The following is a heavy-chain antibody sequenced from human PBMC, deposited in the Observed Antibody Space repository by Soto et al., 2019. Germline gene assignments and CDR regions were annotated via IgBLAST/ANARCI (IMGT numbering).Heavy chain of an antibody. Sequence: PSETLSLTCTVSGGSISSSSYYWGWIRQPPGKGLEWIGNIYYSGSTYYNPSLKSRVTISVDTSKNQFSLKLSSVTAADTAVYYCARDKITGLFDYWGQGTLVTVYS. D-gene: IGHD2-8*02. CDR3: ARDKITGLFDY. V-gene: IGHV4-39*07. J-gene: IGHJ4*02. CDR2: IYYSGST. CDR1: GGSISSSSYY.